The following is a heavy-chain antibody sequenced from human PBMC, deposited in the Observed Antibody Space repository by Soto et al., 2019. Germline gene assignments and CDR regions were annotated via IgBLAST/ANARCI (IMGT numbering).Heavy chain of an antibody. D-gene: IGHD3-10*01. V-gene: IGHV1-69*10. J-gene: IGHJ6*02. CDR3: AGGLHGSGSYYNLYYYYYYGMDV. CDR2: IIPILGIA. Sequence: ASVKVSCKASGGTFSSYAISWVRQAPGQGLEWMGGIIPILGIANYAQKFQGRVTITADKSTSTAYMELSRLRSEDTAVDYCAGGLHGSGSYYNLYYYYYYGMDVWGQGTTVTVSS. CDR1: GGTFSSYA.